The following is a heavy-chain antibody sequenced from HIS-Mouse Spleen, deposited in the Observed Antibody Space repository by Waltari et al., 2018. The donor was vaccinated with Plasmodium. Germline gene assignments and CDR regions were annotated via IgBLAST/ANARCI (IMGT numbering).Heavy chain of an antibody. D-gene: IGHD1-7*01. CDR3: ARDRITGTSYFDY. Sequence: QLQLHESGPGLVQPSETLSRTCTVSSRCHRISNYYWRLIRQPPGKGLEWIGSIYYSGRTYYNPSLKSRVTISVDTSKNQFSLKLSSVTAADTAVYYCARDRITGTSYFDYWGQGTLVTVSS. J-gene: IGHJ4*02. V-gene: IGHV4-39*07. CDR2: IYYSGRT. CDR1: SRCHRISNYY.